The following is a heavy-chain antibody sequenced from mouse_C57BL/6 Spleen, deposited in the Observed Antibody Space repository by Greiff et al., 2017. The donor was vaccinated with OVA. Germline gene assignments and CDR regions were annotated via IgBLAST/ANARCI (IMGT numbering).Heavy chain of an antibody. CDR3: ARGDGSSPYYFDY. CDR1: GYTFTSYG. V-gene: IGHV1-81*01. Sequence: QVQLKESGAELARPGASVKLSCKASGYTFTSYGISWVKQRTGQGLEWIGEIYPRSGNTYYNEKFKGKATLTADKSSSTAYMELRSLTSEDSAVYFCARGDGSSPYYFDYWGQGTTLTVSS. J-gene: IGHJ2*01. CDR2: IYPRSGNT. D-gene: IGHD1-1*01.